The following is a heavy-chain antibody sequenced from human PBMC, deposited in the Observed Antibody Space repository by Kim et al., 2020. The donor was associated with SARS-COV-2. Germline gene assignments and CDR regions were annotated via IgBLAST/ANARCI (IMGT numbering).Heavy chain of an antibody. D-gene: IGHD2-2*01. CDR1: GGSISSYY. CDR3: ARREYCSSTSCYAGGWFDP. CDR2: IYYSGST. J-gene: IGHJ5*02. Sequence: SETLSLTCTVSGGSISSYYWSWIRQPPGKGLEWIGYIYYSGSTNYNPSLKSRVTISVDTSKNQFSLKLSSVTAADTAVYYCARREYCSSTSCYAGGWFDPWGQGTLVTVSS. V-gene: IGHV4-59*08.